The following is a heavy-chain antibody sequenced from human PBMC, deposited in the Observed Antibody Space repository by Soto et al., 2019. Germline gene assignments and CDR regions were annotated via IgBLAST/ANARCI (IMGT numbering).Heavy chain of an antibody. J-gene: IGHJ5*02. Sequence: QVQLVQSGAEVKKPGASVKVSCKASGYTFTSYGISWVRQAPGQGLEWMGWISAYNGNTNYAQKLQGRVTMTTDTSTSTAYMELRSLRSDDTAVYYCARDRYYCYGSGSRGGYWFDPWGQGTLVTVSS. CDR3: ARDRYYCYGSGSRGGYWFDP. CDR1: GYTFTSYG. V-gene: IGHV1-18*04. CDR2: ISAYNGNT. D-gene: IGHD3-10*01.